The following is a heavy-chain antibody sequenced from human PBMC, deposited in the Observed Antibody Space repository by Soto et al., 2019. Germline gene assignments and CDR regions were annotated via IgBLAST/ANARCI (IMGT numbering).Heavy chain of an antibody. CDR2: IIPIFGTP. V-gene: IGHV1-69*06. Sequence: QVQLVQSGAEVKKPGSSVKVSCKASGGTFSSYAISWVRQAPGQGLEWMGGIIPIFGTPTYAQKFQGRVTITADKSTSTAYMELSSLTSEDTSLFYCARADGYNYCTAWYWGQGTLVTVSS. CDR3: ARADGYNYCTAWY. CDR1: GGTFSSYA. J-gene: IGHJ4*02. D-gene: IGHD5-12*01.